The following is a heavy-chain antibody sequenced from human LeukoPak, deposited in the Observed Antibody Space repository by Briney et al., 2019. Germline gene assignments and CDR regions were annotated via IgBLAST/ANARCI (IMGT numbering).Heavy chain of an antibody. Sequence: GASVKVSCKASEYIFTGYYMHWVRQAPGRGLEWMGWINPNSGGTNYAQKFQGRVTMTRDTSISTAYMELSRLRSDDTAVYYCAFFEYSSSSSHYWGQGTLVTVSS. CDR2: INPNSGGT. D-gene: IGHD6-6*01. V-gene: IGHV1-2*02. J-gene: IGHJ4*02. CDR3: AFFEYSSSSSHY. CDR1: EYIFTGYY.